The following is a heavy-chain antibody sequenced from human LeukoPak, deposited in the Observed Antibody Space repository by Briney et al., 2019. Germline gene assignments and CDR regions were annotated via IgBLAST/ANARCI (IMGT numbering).Heavy chain of an antibody. J-gene: IGHJ4*02. V-gene: IGHV3-30*02. D-gene: IGHD6-19*01. CDR3: AKRMGYSSGWYEGGGYYFDY. CDR2: IRYDGSNK. CDR1: GFTFSSDG. Sequence: GGSLRLSCAASGFTFSSDGMHWVRQAPGKGLEWVAFIRYDGSNKYYADSVKGRFTISRDNSKNTLYLQMNSLRAEDTAVYYCAKRMGYSSGWYEGGGYYFDYWGQGTLVTVSS.